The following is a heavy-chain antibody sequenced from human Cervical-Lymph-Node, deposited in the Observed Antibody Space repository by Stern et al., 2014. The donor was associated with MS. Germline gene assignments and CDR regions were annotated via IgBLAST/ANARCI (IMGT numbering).Heavy chain of an antibody. V-gene: IGHV1-3*01. J-gene: IGHJ4*02. CDR1: GYTFTNYA. CDR3: ARGGHCSTTSCFGRIYFDF. D-gene: IGHD2-2*01. Sequence: QVQLVQSGAEVKKPGASVKLSCRASGYTFTNYAIHWVRQAPGQRLEWMGRINAVNGDTRYSLRFQGRVTITMDTSATAADMELSSLTSDDTAVYYCARGGHCSTTSCFGRIYFDFWGQGTLVTVSS. CDR2: INAVNGDT.